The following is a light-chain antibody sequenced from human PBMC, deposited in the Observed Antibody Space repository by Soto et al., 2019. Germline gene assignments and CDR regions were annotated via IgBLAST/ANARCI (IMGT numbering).Light chain of an antibody. J-gene: IGKJ1*01. CDR3: QQSYSTLWT. CDR2: AAS. V-gene: IGKV1-39*01. Sequence: DIQMTQSPSSLSASVGDRVTITCRASQSISSYLNWYQQKPGKAPKLLIYAASSLQSGVPSRFSGSGAGTDFTLTISSLQPEDFATHYCQQSYSTLWTLGQGTKVDIK. CDR1: QSISSY.